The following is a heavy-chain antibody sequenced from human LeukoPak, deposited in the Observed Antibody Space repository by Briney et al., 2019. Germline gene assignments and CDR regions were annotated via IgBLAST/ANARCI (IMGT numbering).Heavy chain of an antibody. J-gene: IGHJ4*02. CDR3: ARDLSDILTGPFDY. D-gene: IGHD3-9*01. V-gene: IGHV3-30-3*01. Sequence: GRSLRLSCAASGFTFSSYAMHWVRQAPGKGLEWVGVISYDGSNKYYADSVKGRFTISRDNSKNTLYLQMNSLRAEDTAVYYCARDLSDILTGPFDYWGQGTLVTVSS. CDR1: GFTFSSYA. CDR2: ISYDGSNK.